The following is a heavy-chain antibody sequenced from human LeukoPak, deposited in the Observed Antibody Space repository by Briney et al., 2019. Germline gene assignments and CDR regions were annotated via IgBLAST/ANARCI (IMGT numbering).Heavy chain of an antibody. J-gene: IGHJ3*02. D-gene: IGHD6-19*01. Sequence: PSETLSLTCTVSGGSMSNNYWSWIRQPPGKGLEWIGYISYRGDTSYNPPLKSRVTISEDTSKNQFSLKLSSVTAADTAVYFCARQISYSNAWTTIWGQGTMVTVSS. CDR1: GGSMSNNY. CDR3: ARQISYSNAWTTI. V-gene: IGHV4-59*08. CDR2: ISYRGDT.